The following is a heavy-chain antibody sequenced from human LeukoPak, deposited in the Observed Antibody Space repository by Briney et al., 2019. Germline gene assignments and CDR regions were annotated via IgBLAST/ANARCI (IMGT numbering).Heavy chain of an antibody. CDR3: AREGAKYYDFWSGYYASDY. Sequence: GGSLRLSCAASGFTFSSYGMHWVRQAPGKGLEWVAVISYDGSNKYYADSVKGRFTISRDNSKNTLYLQMNSLRAEDTAVYYCAREGAKYYDFWSGYYASDYWGQGTLVTVSS. V-gene: IGHV3-30*03. J-gene: IGHJ4*02. CDR2: ISYDGSNK. CDR1: GFTFSSYG. D-gene: IGHD3-3*01.